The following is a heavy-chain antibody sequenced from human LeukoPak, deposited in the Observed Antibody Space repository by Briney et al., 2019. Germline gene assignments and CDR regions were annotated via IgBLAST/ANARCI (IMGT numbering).Heavy chain of an antibody. CDR2: ISGSGGST. D-gene: IGHD3-3*01. CDR1: GFTFSSYA. J-gene: IGHJ4*02. Sequence: GGSLRLSCAASGFTFSSYAMSWVRQAPGKGLEWVSAISGSGGSTYYADSVKGRFTISRDNAKNSLYLQMNSLRAEDTAVHYCARDLYYDFWSGYLWGQGTLVTVSS. V-gene: IGHV3-23*01. CDR3: ARDLYYDFWSGYL.